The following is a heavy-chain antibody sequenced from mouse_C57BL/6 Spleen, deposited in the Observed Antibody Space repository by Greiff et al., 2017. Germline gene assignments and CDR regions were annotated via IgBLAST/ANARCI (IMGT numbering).Heavy chain of an antibody. CDR3: ASGNYYGSSPFAY. Sequence: QVQLQQSGAELVKPGASVKMSCKASGYTFTSYWITWVKQRPGQGLEWIGDIYPGSGSTNYNEKFKSKATLPVDTSSSTAYMQLSSLTSEDSAVDYCASGNYYGSSPFAYWGQGTLVTVSA. CDR2: IYPGSGST. D-gene: IGHD1-1*01. CDR1: GYTFTSYW. V-gene: IGHV1-55*01. J-gene: IGHJ3*01.